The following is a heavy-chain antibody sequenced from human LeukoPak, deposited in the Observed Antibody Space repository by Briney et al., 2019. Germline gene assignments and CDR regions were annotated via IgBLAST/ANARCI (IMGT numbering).Heavy chain of an antibody. J-gene: IGHJ6*03. V-gene: IGHV3-30*18. D-gene: IGHD4-11*01. CDR1: GFTFSSYG. Sequence: PGGSLRLSCAVSGFTFSSYGMHWVRQAPGKGLEWVAVISYDGSNKYYADSVKGRFTISRDNSKNTLYLQMNSLRAEDTAVYYCAKDAVTTDYYYMDVWGKGTTVTVSS. CDR3: AKDAVTTDYYYMDV. CDR2: ISYDGSNK.